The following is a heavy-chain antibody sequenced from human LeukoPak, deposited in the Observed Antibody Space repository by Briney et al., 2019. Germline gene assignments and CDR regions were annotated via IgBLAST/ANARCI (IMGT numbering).Heavy chain of an antibody. V-gene: IGHV1-69*06. Sequence: WASVKVSCKASGGTFSSYAISWVRQAPGQGLEWMGGIIPIFGTANYARKFQGRVTITADKSTSTAYMELSSLRSEDTAVYYCAMYPVGRDQLLTVDYWGQGTLVTVSS. CDR1: GGTFSSYA. D-gene: IGHD2-2*01. J-gene: IGHJ4*02. CDR2: IIPIFGTA. CDR3: AMYPVGRDQLLTVDY.